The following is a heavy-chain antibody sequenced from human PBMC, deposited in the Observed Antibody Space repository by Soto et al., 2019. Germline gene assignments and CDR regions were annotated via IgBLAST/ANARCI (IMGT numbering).Heavy chain of an antibody. D-gene: IGHD3-16*01. Sequence: QVQLQESGPGLVKPSETLSLTCTVSGGSISGYSWTWIRQPAGKGLEWIGRTHTSGTTNYNPSLKSRVTMSIDTSTHQFSLNLSSVTAADTAVYYCARGGEFYVLDVWGQGTTVAVSS. CDR3: ARGGEFYVLDV. CDR2: THTSGTT. J-gene: IGHJ6*02. V-gene: IGHV4-4*07. CDR1: GGSISGYS.